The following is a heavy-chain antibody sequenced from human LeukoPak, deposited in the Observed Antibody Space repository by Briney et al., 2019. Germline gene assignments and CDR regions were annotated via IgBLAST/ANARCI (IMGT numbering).Heavy chain of an antibody. CDR3: ARHHKYDFWSGYHIDY. Sequence: SETLSLTCTVSGGSISSSSYYWGWIRQPPGKGLEWIGSIYYSGSTYYNPSLKSRVTISVDTSKNQFSLKLSSVTAADTAVYYCARHHKYDFWSGYHIDYWGQGTLVTVSS. V-gene: IGHV4-39*07. J-gene: IGHJ4*02. D-gene: IGHD3-3*01. CDR1: GGSISSSSYY. CDR2: IYYSGST.